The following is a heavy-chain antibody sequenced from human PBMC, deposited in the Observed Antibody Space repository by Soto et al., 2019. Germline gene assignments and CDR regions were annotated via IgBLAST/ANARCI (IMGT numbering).Heavy chain of an antibody. V-gene: IGHV3-33*01. CDR1: GFTFSSYG. J-gene: IGHJ4*02. CDR2: IWYDGSSK. CDR3: ARDRESSGYCASNDFYD. Sequence: PGGSLRLSCAASGFTFSSYGMHWVRQAPGKGLEWVAVIWYDGSSKYYADSVKGRFTISRDNSQNTLYLQMNSLRAEDTAVYYCARDRESSGYCASNDFYDWGQGTLVPVSS. D-gene: IGHD3-22*01.